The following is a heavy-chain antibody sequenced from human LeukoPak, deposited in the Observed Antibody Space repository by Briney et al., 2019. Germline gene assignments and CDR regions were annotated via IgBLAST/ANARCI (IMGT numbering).Heavy chain of an antibody. Sequence: TGGSLRLSCAASGFTFSSYAMHWVRQAPGKGLEWVAVISYDGSNKYYADSVKGRFTISRDNSKNTLYLQMNSLRAEDTAVYYCARDPSYCSGGSCFYFDYWGQGTLVTVSS. J-gene: IGHJ4*02. D-gene: IGHD2-15*01. CDR3: ARDPSYCSGGSCFYFDY. V-gene: IGHV3-30-3*01. CDR1: GFTFSSYA. CDR2: ISYDGSNK.